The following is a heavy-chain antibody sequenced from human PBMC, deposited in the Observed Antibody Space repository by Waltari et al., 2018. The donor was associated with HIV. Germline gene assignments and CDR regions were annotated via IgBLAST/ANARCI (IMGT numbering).Heavy chain of an antibody. CDR3: AKDPYYYDSSGYADYFDY. CDR2: ISYDGSNK. D-gene: IGHD3-22*01. Sequence: QVKLVETGGVVYKHGRSLRHTCGAHELTFNHYGMQRVRQAPGKGLEWVAVISYDGSNKYYADSVKGRFTISRDNSKNTLYLQMNSLRAEDTAVYYCAKDPYYYDSSGYADYFDYWGQGTLVTVSS. V-gene: IGHV3-30*18. J-gene: IGHJ4*02. CDR1: ELTFNHYG.